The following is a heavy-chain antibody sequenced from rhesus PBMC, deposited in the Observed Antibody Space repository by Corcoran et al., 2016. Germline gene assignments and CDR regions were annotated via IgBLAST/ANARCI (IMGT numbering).Heavy chain of an antibody. J-gene: IGHJ4*01. Sequence: QVQLQESGPGVVKPSETLSLTCAVSGGSISDSYRWSWIRQPPGKGLEWIGYIYGSSTSTNYNPSLQSRVTISKDTSKNQFSLKLSSVTAADTAVYYCARDPRGAAALFWGQGVLVTVSS. D-gene: IGHD6-25*01. CDR1: GGSISDSYR. V-gene: IGHV4S10*01. CDR3: ARDPRGAAALF. CDR2: IYGSSTST.